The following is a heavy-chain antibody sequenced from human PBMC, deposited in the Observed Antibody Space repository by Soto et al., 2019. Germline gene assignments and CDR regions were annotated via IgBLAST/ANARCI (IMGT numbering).Heavy chain of an antibody. V-gene: IGHV1-3*01. Sequence: GASVKVSCKASGYTLTSYAMHWVRQAPGQRLEWMGWINAGNGNTKYSQKFQGRVTITRDTSASTAYMELSSLRSEDTAVYYCAREGDSSSWYYLDYWGQGTLVTVSS. CDR1: GYTLTSYA. CDR3: AREGDSSSWYYLDY. D-gene: IGHD6-13*01. J-gene: IGHJ4*02. CDR2: INAGNGNT.